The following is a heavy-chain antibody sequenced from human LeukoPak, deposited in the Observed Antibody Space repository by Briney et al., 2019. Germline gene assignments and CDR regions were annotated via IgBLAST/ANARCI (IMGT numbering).Heavy chain of an antibody. CDR3: ARVWLYGSGSYYNLDY. Sequence: ASVKVSCKASGYTFTGYYMHWVRQAPGQGLEWMGWINPNSGGTNYAQKFQGRVTMTRDTSIGTAYMELSRLRSDDTAVYYCARVWLYGSGSYYNLDYWGQGTLVTVSS. CDR2: INPNSGGT. D-gene: IGHD3-10*01. V-gene: IGHV1-2*02. J-gene: IGHJ4*02. CDR1: GYTFTGYY.